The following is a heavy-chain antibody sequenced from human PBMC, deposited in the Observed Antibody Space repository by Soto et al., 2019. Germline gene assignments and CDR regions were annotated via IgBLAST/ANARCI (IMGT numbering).Heavy chain of an antibody. Sequence: SETLSLTCTVSGGSISSCDYYWSWIRQPPGKGLEWIGYIYYSGSTYYNPSLKSRVTISVDTSKNQFSLKLSSVTAADTAVYYCARDRPTYNWNDVYYGMDVWGQGTTVTVSS. J-gene: IGHJ6*02. D-gene: IGHD1-20*01. CDR1: GGSISSCDYY. V-gene: IGHV4-30-4*01. CDR3: ARDRPTYNWNDVYYGMDV. CDR2: IYYSGST.